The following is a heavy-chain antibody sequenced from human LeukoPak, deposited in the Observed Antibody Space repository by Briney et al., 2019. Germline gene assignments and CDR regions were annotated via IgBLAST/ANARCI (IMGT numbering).Heavy chain of an antibody. V-gene: IGHV4-39*01. D-gene: IGHD3/OR15-3a*01. J-gene: IGHJ5*02. CDR2: VSYKGVT. CDR3: ATLTMSGLGIIPPAS. CDR1: GASTTNSRYY. Sequence: SETLSLTCSVSGASTTNSRYYWVWIRQPPGKGLEWIGSVSYKGVTYYGPSFRSRYAISIDTSRDQFSLSLASVTAADTAVYYCATLTMSGLGIIPPASWGQGTLVTVSS.